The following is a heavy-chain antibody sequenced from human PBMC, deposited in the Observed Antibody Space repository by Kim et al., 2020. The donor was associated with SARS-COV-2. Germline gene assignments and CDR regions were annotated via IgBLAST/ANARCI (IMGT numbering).Heavy chain of an antibody. D-gene: IGHD3-16*01. V-gene: IGHV1-24*01. Sequence: ASVKVSCKVSGYSLTELSIHWVQQAPEKGLEWMGGFDPEEGRIINAQKFQGRVTMTEDTSSGTAYMELRSLRSDDTAVYFCTTLNYGNYFDSWGQGTLVTVSS. CDR3: TTLNYGNYFDS. J-gene: IGHJ5*01. CDR2: FDPEEGRI. CDR1: GYSLTELS.